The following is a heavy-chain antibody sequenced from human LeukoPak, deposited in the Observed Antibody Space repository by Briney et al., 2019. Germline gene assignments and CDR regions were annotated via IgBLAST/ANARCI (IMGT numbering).Heavy chain of an antibody. D-gene: IGHD6-13*01. Sequence: YPGGSLRLSCAASGFTVSSNYMSWVRQAPGKGLEWVSVIYSGGSTYYADSVKGRFTISRDNSKNTLYLQMNSLRAEDTAVYYCAREYSHRGYTAFDIWGQGTMVTVSS. CDR2: IYSGGST. J-gene: IGHJ3*02. CDR1: GFTVSSNY. V-gene: IGHV3-53*01. CDR3: AREYSHRGYTAFDI.